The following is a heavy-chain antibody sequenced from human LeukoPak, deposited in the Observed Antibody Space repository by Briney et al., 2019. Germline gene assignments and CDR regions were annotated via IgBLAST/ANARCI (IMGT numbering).Heavy chain of an antibody. J-gene: IGHJ6*03. Sequence: SVKVSCKASGGTFSSYAISWVRQAPGQGLEWMGGIIPIFGTANYAQKFQGRVTITTDESTSTAYMELSSLRSEDTAVYYCARGYGDYDYYYYMDVRGKGTTVTVSS. CDR3: ARGYGDYDYYYYMDV. CDR1: GGTFSSYA. CDR2: IIPIFGTA. V-gene: IGHV1-69*05. D-gene: IGHD4-17*01.